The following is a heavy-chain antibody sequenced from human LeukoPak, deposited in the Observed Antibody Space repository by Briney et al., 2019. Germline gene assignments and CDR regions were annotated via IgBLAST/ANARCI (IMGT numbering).Heavy chain of an antibody. J-gene: IGHJ4*02. CDR2: VFTSGSA. D-gene: IGHD6-19*01. CDR1: GDSMTDFD. Sequence: SETLSLTCSVSGDSMTDFDWSWIRQPAGKGLEWIGQVFTSGSATYNSSLKCRLTISLDKSNNQVSLKLISVTAADSAVYYCARHSPSGWYYFDSWGQGVMVIVSS. CDR3: ARHSPSGWYYFDS. V-gene: IGHV4-4*07.